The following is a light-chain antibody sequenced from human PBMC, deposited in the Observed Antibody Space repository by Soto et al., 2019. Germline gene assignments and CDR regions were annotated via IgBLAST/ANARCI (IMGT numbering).Light chain of an antibody. V-gene: IGKV2D-29*01. CDR2: AVS. CDR1: HSLLKSDGNTY. Sequence: IVMTQTPLSLSVTPGQPASISCKSSHSLLKSDGNTYLYWFLQKAGQPPQLLIYAVSNRFSGVPDRFSGSGSGTDFTLRISRVETEDVGVYYCMQSIEIPPTFGQGTRLEIK. J-gene: IGKJ5*01. CDR3: MQSIEIPPT.